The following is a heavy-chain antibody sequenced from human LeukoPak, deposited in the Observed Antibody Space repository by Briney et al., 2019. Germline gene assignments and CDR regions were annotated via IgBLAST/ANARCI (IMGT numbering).Heavy chain of an antibody. J-gene: IGHJ4*02. CDR3: ARDLVRYSSGWYGDY. V-gene: IGHV3-30-3*01. CDR1: GFTFSSYA. Sequence: TGGSLRLSCAASGFTFSSYAMHWVRQAPGKGLEWVAVISYDGSNKYYADSVKGRFTISRDNSKNTLYLQMNSLRAEDTAVYYCARDLVRYSSGWYGDYWGQGTLVTVSS. CDR2: ISYDGSNK. D-gene: IGHD6-19*01.